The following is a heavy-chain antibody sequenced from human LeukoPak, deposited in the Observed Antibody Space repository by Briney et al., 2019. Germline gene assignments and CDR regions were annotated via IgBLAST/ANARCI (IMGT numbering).Heavy chain of an antibody. CDR2: ISYDGSNK. Sequence: PGGSLRLSCAASGFTFSSYGMHWVRQAPGKGLEWVAVISYDGSNKYYADSVKGRFTISRDNSKNTLYLQMNSLRAEDTAVYYCAKDSVVTPYGMDVWGQGTTVTVSS. CDR1: GFTFSSYG. D-gene: IGHD4-23*01. V-gene: IGHV3-30*18. J-gene: IGHJ6*02. CDR3: AKDSVVTPYGMDV.